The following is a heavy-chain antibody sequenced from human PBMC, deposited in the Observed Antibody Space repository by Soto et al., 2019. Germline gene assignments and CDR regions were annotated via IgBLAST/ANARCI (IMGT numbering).Heavy chain of an antibody. V-gene: IGHV1-18*01. Sequence: IQLVQSAGEVKRPGASVKVSCKASGYTFNTFGITWVRQAPGQGLEWMGCVNGYNNKRDYSRKLQDRITLTADPSTSTSYMELRSLTSDDTAVYYCARGWGKYFGVHAFWGQGTLVTVSS. CDR2: VNGYNNKR. CDR1: GYTFNTFG. J-gene: IGHJ4*02. D-gene: IGHD2-8*01. CDR3: ARGWGKYFGVHAF.